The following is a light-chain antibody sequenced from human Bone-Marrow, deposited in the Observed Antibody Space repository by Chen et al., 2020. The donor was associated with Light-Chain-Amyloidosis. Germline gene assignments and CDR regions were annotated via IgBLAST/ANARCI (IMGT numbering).Light chain of an antibody. CDR2: EVT. J-gene: IGLJ1*01. Sequence: QSALTQPASVSGPPGQSIPISCIGTSSDVGGDTHVSWYQQHPDKATKLMIYEVTNPPSWVPDRCSGSKSDNTASLTISGLQTEDEADYFCSSYTITNALVFGSGTRVTVL. V-gene: IGLV2-14*01. CDR1: SSDVGGDTH. CDR3: SSYTITNALV.